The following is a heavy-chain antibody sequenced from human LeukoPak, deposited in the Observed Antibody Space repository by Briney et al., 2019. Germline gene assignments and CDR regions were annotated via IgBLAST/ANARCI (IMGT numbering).Heavy chain of an antibody. V-gene: IGHV3-21*01. J-gene: IGHJ4*02. D-gene: IGHD6-13*01. Sequence: GGSLRLSCAASGFTFISYSMNWVRQAPGRGLEWVSSISSSSSYIYYADSVKGRFTISRDNAKNSLCLQMNSLRAEDTAVYYCARGGTIAAAGNAWGQGTLVTVSS. CDR1: GFTFISYS. CDR3: ARGGTIAAAGNA. CDR2: ISSSSSYI.